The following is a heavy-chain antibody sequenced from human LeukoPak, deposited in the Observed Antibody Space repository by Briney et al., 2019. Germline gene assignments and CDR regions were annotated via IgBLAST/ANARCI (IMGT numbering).Heavy chain of an antibody. CDR3: ARVLSSNAFDI. CDR2: ISSSGYSI. CDR1: GFTFDDYA. Sequence: GGSLRLSCAASGFTFDDYAMHWVRQAPGKGLEWVSCISSSGYSIYYADSVKGRFTISRDNAKNSLYLQMNSLRAEDTAVYYCARVLSSNAFDIWGQGTMVTVSS. D-gene: IGHD2-15*01. V-gene: IGHV3-21*01. J-gene: IGHJ3*02.